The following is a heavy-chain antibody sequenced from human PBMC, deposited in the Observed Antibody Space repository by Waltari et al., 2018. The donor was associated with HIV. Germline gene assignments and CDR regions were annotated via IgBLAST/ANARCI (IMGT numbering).Heavy chain of an antibody. J-gene: IGHJ4*02. D-gene: IGHD6-13*01. CDR2: ISDDGSNK. CDR1: GFTFSSYA. CDR3: AREIAAAVPAGFDY. V-gene: IGHV3-30*04. Sequence: QVQLVESGGVVVQPGRSLRLSCAASGFTFSSYAMHWFRQAPGKGLEWVAVISDDGSNKYYADSVKGRFTISRDNSKNTLYLQMNSLRAEDTAVYYCAREIAAAVPAGFDYWGQGTLVTVSS.